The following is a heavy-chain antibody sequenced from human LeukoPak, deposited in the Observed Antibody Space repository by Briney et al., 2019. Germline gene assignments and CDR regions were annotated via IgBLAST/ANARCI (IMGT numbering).Heavy chain of an antibody. J-gene: IGHJ4*02. CDR2: ISASGGYT. V-gene: IGHV3-23*01. CDR3: AKGSSSGYSGIFDY. CDR1: GFTFSNYG. Sequence: SGGSLRLSCAASGFTFSNYGMSWVRQAPGKGLEWVSGISASGGYTYYADSVKGRFSISRDNSKNTLYLHMNSLRAEDTAVYYCAKGSSSGYSGIFDYWGQGTQVTVSS. D-gene: IGHD5-18*01.